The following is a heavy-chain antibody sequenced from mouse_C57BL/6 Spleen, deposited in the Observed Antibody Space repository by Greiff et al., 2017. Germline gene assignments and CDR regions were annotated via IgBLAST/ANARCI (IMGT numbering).Heavy chain of an antibody. CDR3: ARGPYDYDVAWFAY. V-gene: IGHV1-19*01. J-gene: IGHJ3*01. CDR1: GYTFTDYY. CDR2: INPYNGGT. D-gene: IGHD2-4*01. Sequence: VQLKESGPVLVKPGASVKMSCKASGYTFTDYYMNWVKQSHGKSLEWIGVINPYNGGTSYNQKFKGKATLTVDKSSSTAYMELNSLTSEDSAVYYCARGPYDYDVAWFAYWGQGTLVTVSA.